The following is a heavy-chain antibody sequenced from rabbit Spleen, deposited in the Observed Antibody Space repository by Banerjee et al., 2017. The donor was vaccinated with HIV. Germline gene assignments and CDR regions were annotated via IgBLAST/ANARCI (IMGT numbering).Heavy chain of an antibody. V-gene: IGHV1S40*01. Sequence: QSLEESGGDLVKPGASLTLTCTASGFSFSSSDYMCWVRQAPGKGLEWIACIGAGSSGSTYYATWAKGRFTISKASSTTVTLQMTSLTAADTATYFCARGAGSGDLWGPGTLVT. D-gene: IGHD4-2*01. J-gene: IGHJ4*01. CDR1: GFSFSSSDY. CDR2: IGAGSSGST. CDR3: ARGAGSGDL.